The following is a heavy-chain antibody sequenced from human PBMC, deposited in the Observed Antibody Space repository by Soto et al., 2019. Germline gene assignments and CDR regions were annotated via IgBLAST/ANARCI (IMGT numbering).Heavy chain of an antibody. CDR1: GFTFSIYW. V-gene: IGHV3-74*01. J-gene: IGHJ4*02. CDR3: ARWRPGAYGSGRGSFFDY. CDR2: INSDGSST. D-gene: IGHD3-10*01. Sequence: EVQLVESGGGLVQPGGSLRLSCAASGFTFSIYWMHWVRQAPGKGLMWVSRINSDGSSTNYADSVKGRFTISRDNAKNTLYLQVSRLRAEDTAVYYCARWRPGAYGSGRGSFFDYWGQGTLVTVAS.